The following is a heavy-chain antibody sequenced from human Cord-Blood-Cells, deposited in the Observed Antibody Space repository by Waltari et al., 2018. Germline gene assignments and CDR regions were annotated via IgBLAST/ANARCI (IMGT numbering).Heavy chain of an antibody. Sequence: QVQLVQSGAEVKKPGASVKVSCKASGYTFTGYYMHWVRQAPGQGLEWMGWINPNIGGTNYAQKFQGRVTMTRDTSISTAYMELSRLRSDDTAVYYCARAWYSSSWYDYWGQGTLVTVSS. D-gene: IGHD6-13*01. CDR1: GYTFTGYY. J-gene: IGHJ4*02. CDR2: INPNIGGT. V-gene: IGHV1-2*02. CDR3: ARAWYSSSWYDY.